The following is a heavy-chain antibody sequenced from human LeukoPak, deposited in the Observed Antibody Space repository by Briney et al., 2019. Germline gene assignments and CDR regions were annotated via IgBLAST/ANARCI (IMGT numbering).Heavy chain of an antibody. V-gene: IGHV4-59*08. Sequence: PSETLSLTCAVSGGSVSNYYWSWVRQPPGKGLEYIGYIYYSGTTNYNPSLKSRVTMSLDTSKNQFSLKLSSVTAADTAVYYCARHWTGAGYYYYIDVWGKGTTVTVSS. CDR3: ARHWTGAGYYYYIDV. D-gene: IGHD3/OR15-3a*01. CDR2: IYYSGTT. CDR1: GGSVSNYY. J-gene: IGHJ6*03.